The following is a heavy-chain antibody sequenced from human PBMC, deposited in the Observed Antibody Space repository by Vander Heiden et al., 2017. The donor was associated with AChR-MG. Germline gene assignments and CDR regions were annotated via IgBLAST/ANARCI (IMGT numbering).Heavy chain of an antibody. CDR1: GYSFTSYW. V-gene: IGHV5-51*01. CDR2: IYHGDSDT. D-gene: IGHD3-9*01. Sequence: EVQLVQSGAEVNKPGESLKISCKGSGYSFTSYWIGWVRQMPGKGLEWMGIIYHGDSDTRYSPSGQGQVTISADKSISTAYLQWSRMKASDTAMYYCARLPHYDILTGYCDYWGQGTLVTVSS. CDR3: ARLPHYDILTGYCDY. J-gene: IGHJ4*02.